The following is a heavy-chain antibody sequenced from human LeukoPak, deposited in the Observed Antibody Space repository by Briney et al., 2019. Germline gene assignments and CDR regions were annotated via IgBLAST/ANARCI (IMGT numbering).Heavy chain of an antibody. D-gene: IGHD2-2*02. V-gene: IGHV1-69*13. CDR3: ARVSLYCSSTSCYTYNWFDP. J-gene: IGHJ5*02. CDR2: IIPIFGTA. Sequence: SVKVSCKASGYTFTSYDINWVRQAPGQGLEWMGGIIPIFGTANYAQKFQGRVTITADESTSTAYMELSSLRSEDTAVYYCARVSLYCSSTSCYTYNWFDPWGQGTLVTVSS. CDR1: GYTFTSYD.